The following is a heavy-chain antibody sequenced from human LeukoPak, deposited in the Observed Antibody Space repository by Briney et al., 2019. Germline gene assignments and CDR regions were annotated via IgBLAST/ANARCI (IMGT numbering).Heavy chain of an antibody. CDR2: INHSGST. CDR1: GGSFSGYY. D-gene: IGHD3-3*01. V-gene: IGHV4-34*01. Sequence: SETLSLTCAVYGGSFSGYYWSWIRQPPGKGLEWIGEINHSGSTNYNPSLKSRVTISVDTSKNQFSLKLSSVTAADTAVYYCARHRYDFWSGGYYYYGMDVWGQGTTVTVSS. J-gene: IGHJ6*02. CDR3: ARHRYDFWSGGYYYYGMDV.